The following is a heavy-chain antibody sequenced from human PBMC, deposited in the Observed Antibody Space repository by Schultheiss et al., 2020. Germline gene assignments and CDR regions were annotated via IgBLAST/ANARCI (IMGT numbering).Heavy chain of an antibody. V-gene: IGHV2-26*01. D-gene: IGHD2-8*02. CDR3: AHSGLWYWGFDY. J-gene: IGHJ4*02. CDR2: IFSNDEK. Sequence: SGPTLVKPTETLTLTCTVSGFSLSNARMGVSWIRQPPGKALEWLAHIFSNDEKSYSTSLKSRLTITKDTSKNQVVLTMTNMDPVDTATYYCAHSGLWYWGFDYWGQGTLVTVSS. CDR1: GFSLSNARMG.